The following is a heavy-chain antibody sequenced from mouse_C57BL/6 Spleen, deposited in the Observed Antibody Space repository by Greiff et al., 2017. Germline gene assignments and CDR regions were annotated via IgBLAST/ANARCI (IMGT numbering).Heavy chain of an antibody. CDR3: ARIAGAQAGFYAMDY. Sequence: QVTLKVSGPGILQPSQTLSLTCSFSGFSLRTFGLGVGWIRQPSGKGLEWLAHIWWDDDKYYTPALKRRLTISTDTSKNQVFLKIANVDTADTATYYCARIAGAQAGFYAMDYWGQGTSVTVAS. CDR1: GFSLRTFGLG. V-gene: IGHV8-8*01. J-gene: IGHJ4*01. CDR2: IWWDDDK. D-gene: IGHD3-2*02.